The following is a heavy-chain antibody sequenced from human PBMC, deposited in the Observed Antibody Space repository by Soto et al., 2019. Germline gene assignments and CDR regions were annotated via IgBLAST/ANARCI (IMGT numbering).Heavy chain of an antibody. CDR2: IKQDGSEK. D-gene: IGHD6-6*01. CDR3: ARLGSSSFGWFDP. V-gene: IGHV3-7*01. J-gene: IGHJ5*02. Sequence: GGSLRLSCAASGFTFSGYWMSWVRQAPGKGLEWVANIKQDGSEKYYVDSVKGRFTISRDNAKNSLYLQMNSLRAEDTAVYYCARLGSSSFGWFDPWGQGTLVTVSS. CDR1: GFTFSGYW.